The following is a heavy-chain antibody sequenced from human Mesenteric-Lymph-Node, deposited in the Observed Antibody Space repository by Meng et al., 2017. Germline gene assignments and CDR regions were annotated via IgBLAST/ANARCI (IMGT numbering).Heavy chain of an antibody. CDR1: GFTFSSYE. Sequence: GESLKISCAASGFTFSSYEMNWVRQAPGEGLEWVSTLTDSGGSTFYADSVKGRFTISWDISKNTLYLQMDSLRAEDTALYYCARLTRFWGQGTLVTVSS. CDR2: LTDSGGST. J-gene: IGHJ4*02. D-gene: IGHD3-16*01. V-gene: IGHV3-23*01. CDR3: ARLTRF.